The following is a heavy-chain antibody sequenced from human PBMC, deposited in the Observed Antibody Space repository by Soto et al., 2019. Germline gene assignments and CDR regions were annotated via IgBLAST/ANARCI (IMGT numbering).Heavy chain of an antibody. CDR1: GFAFSDYY. Sequence: GGSLRLSCAASGFAFSDYYMSWIRQAPGKGLEWVSYISSSSSYTNYADSVKGRFTISSENAKNSLYLQMNSLRAGDTAVYYCARVGQRDFRFEYWGQGTLVTVSS. CDR2: ISSSSSYT. V-gene: IGHV3-11*06. D-gene: IGHD6-25*01. J-gene: IGHJ4*02. CDR3: ARVGQRDFRFEY.